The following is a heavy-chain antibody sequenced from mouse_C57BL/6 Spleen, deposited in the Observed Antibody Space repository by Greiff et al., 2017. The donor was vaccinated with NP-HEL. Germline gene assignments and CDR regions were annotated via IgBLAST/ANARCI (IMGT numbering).Heavy chain of an antibody. J-gene: IGHJ4*01. V-gene: IGHV3-6*01. D-gene: IGHD2-3*01. Sequence: VQLQQSGPGLVKPSQSLSLTCSVTGYSITSGYYWNWIRQFPGNKLEWMGYISYDGSNNYNPSLKNRISITRDTSKNQFFLKLNSVTTEDTATYYCARGDDGYAMDYWGQGTSVTVSS. CDR1: GYSITSGYY. CDR2: ISYDGSN. CDR3: ARGDDGYAMDY.